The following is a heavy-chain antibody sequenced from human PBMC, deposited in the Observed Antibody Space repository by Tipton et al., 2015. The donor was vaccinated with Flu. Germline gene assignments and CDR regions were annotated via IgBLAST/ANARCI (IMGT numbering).Heavy chain of an antibody. D-gene: IGHD3-10*01. Sequence: TLSLTCTVSGASISSESYYWGWIRQPPGKGLEWIGNTYHSGSTNYNPSLKSRVTISLDKSKNQFSLNLSSVTAADTAVYYCARVGAVTMVRGLAFDAFDIWGLGTMVAVSS. CDR3: ARVGAVTMVRGLAFDAFDI. J-gene: IGHJ3*02. CDR1: GASISSESYY. V-gene: IGHV4-39*07. CDR2: TYHSGST.